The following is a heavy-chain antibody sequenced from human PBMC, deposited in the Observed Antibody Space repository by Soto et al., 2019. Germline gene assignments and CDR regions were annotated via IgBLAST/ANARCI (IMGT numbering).Heavy chain of an antibody. CDR2: IYWDDDK. Sequence: QITLKESGPTLVKPTQTLTLTCTFSGFSLSTGGVGVGWIRQPPGKALECLALIYWDDDKRYSPSLKNRLTITKDTSQNQVVLTMTNMDPVDTATYYCARQAPVAIGKSFDYWGQGTLVTVSS. V-gene: IGHV2-5*02. J-gene: IGHJ4*02. CDR1: GFSLSTGGVG. CDR3: ARQAPVAIGKSFDY. D-gene: IGHD2-15*01.